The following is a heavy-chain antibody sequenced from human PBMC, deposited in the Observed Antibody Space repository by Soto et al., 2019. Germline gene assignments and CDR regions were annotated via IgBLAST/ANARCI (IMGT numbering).Heavy chain of an antibody. CDR1: GGSISISSYY. Sequence: SETLSLTCTVSGGSISISSYYWGWIRQPPGKGLEWIGSIYYSGSTYYNPSLKSRVTISVDTSKNQFSLKLSSVTAADTAVYYCARQGSEVATIPDFDYWGQGTLVTVSS. D-gene: IGHD5-12*01. CDR2: IYYSGST. CDR3: ARQGSEVATIPDFDY. V-gene: IGHV4-39*01. J-gene: IGHJ4*02.